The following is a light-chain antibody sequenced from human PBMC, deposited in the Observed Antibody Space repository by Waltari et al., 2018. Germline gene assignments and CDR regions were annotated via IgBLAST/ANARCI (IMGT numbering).Light chain of an antibody. V-gene: IGLV1-40*01. J-gene: IGLJ2*01. Sequence: QSVLTQPPSVSGAPGQRVPISGTGSGSTTGAGYAVHWSQQLPGKAPKLLIYGVNNRPSGVPDRFSGSQSGTSASLAITGLQAEDEADYFCQSYDTSLSVIFGGGTKLTVL. CDR2: GVN. CDR3: QSYDTSLSVI. CDR1: GSTTGAGYA.